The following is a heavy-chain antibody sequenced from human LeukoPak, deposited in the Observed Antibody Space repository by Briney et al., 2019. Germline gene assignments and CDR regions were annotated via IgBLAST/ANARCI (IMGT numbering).Heavy chain of an antibody. V-gene: IGHV4-59*08. Sequence: SETLSLTCTVSGGSISSYYWSGVRRPPGKGLGWIGYIYYIGTTNYNPSLKSRVSISVDTSKNQFSLKLSSVTAADTAVYYCARHVVTVGGSGSWDYWGQGTLVTVSS. CDR3: ARHVVTVGGSGSWDY. CDR1: GGSISSYY. D-gene: IGHD3-10*01. CDR2: IYYIGTT. J-gene: IGHJ4*02.